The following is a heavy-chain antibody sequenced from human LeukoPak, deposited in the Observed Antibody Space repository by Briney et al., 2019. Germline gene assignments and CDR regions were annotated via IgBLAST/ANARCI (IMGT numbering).Heavy chain of an antibody. Sequence: GGSLRLSCAASGFTFSNYAMHWVRQAPGKGLGWVAVISYGGSNKYYADSLKGRFTISRDNSKNTVYLQINSLRAEDTAVYYCARSDSSGWYGDYWGQGTLVTVSS. V-gene: IGHV3-30*04. D-gene: IGHD6-19*01. J-gene: IGHJ4*02. CDR2: ISYGGSNK. CDR1: GFTFSNYA. CDR3: ARSDSSGWYGDY.